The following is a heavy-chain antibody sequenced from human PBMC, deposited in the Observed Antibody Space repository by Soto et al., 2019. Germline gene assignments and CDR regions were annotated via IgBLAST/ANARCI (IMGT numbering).Heavy chain of an antibody. CDR3: ARAYYDYIRGSYRSDYYYMDV. V-gene: IGHV1-8*01. CDR2: MNPNSGNT. J-gene: IGHJ6*03. CDR1: GYTFTSYD. Sequence: ASVKVSCKASGYTFTSYDINWVRQATGQGLEWMGWMNPNSGNTGYAQKFQGRVTMTRNTSISTAYMELGSLRSEDTAVYYCARAYYDYIRGSYRSDYYYMDVWGKGTTVTVSS. D-gene: IGHD3-16*02.